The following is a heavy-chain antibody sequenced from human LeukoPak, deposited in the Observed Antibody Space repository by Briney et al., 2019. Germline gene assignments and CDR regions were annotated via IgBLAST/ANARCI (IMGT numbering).Heavy chain of an antibody. CDR3: AHYGDYCR. Sequence: GGSPRLSCAASGFTFSSYGMHWVRQAPGKGLEWVAFIRYDGSNKYYADSVKGRFTISRDNSKNTLYLQMNSLRAEDTAVYYCAHYGDYCRWGQGTLVTVSS. J-gene: IGHJ4*02. V-gene: IGHV3-30*02. CDR1: GFTFSSYG. CDR2: IRYDGSNK. D-gene: IGHD4-17*01.